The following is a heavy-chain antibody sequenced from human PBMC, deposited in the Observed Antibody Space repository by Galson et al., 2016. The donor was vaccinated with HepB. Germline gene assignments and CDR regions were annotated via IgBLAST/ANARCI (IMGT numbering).Heavy chain of an antibody. V-gene: IGHV4-4*02. Sequence: SETLSLTCAVSGASISSENWWTWVRQSPGKGLEWIGEIYHSGTTYYNPSIKSRVTISIDESKNQFSLRLTAVTAADAAVYYCANVRAGCSSSSCYFDSWGQGTLVTVSS. J-gene: IGHJ4*02. CDR3: ANVRAGCSSSSCYFDS. D-gene: IGHD2-2*01. CDR2: IYHSGTT. CDR1: GASISSENW.